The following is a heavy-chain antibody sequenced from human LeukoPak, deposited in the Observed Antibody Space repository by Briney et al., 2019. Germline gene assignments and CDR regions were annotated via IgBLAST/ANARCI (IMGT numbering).Heavy chain of an antibody. CDR1: GLIFNTCG. CDR3: ATAVQLAQMRLYYFDY. V-gene: IGHV3-30*02. J-gene: IGHJ4*02. D-gene: IGHD2-2*01. Sequence: QPGGSLRLSCTTSGLIFNTCGMHWVRQAPGRGLEWLTLIRPDGRKKFYSDSVKGRFTVSRDNSKNMLYLEMNSLRAEDTAVYYCATAVQLAQMRLYYFDYWGQGTLVTVSS. CDR2: IRPDGRKK.